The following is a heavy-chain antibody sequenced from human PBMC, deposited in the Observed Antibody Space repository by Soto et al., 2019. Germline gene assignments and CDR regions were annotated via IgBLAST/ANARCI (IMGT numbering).Heavy chain of an antibody. J-gene: IGHJ4*02. CDR3: ARVLSSGPYYFDY. Sequence: ASVKVSCKASGYTFTSYYMHWVRQAPGQGLEWMGIINPCGGSTSYAQKLQGRVTMTRDTSASTAYMELRSLRSDDTAVYYCARVLSSGPYYFDYWGQGTLVTVSS. D-gene: IGHD3-22*01. CDR2: INPCGGST. V-gene: IGHV1-46*01. CDR1: GYTFTSYY.